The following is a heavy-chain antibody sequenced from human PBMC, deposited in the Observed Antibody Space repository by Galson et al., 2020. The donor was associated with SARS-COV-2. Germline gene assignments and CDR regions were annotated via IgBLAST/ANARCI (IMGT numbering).Heavy chain of an antibody. CDR1: GFTFSSYG. D-gene: IGHD5-18*01. CDR3: AKDPGGYSYGYFDY. CDR2: ISYDGSNK. Sequence: TGGSLRLSCAASGFTFSSYGMHWVRQAPGKGLEWVAVISYDGSNKYYADSVKGRFTISRDNSKNTLYLQMNSLRAEDTAVYYCAKDPGGYSYGYFDYWGQGTRVTVSS. J-gene: IGHJ4*02. V-gene: IGHV3-30*18.